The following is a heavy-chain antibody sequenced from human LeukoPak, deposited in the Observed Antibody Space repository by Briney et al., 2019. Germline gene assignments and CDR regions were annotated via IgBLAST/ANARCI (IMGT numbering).Heavy chain of an antibody. CDR3: ARGYYYGSGIYPFDY. CDR1: GGSISSYY. J-gene: IGHJ4*02. V-gene: IGHV4-59*01. Sequence: PSETLSLTCTVSGGSISSYYWSWIRQPPGKGLEWIGYIYYSGSTNYNPSLKSRVTISVDTSKNQFSLKLSSVTAADTAVYYCARGYYYGSGIYPFDYWGQGTLVTVSS. CDR2: IYYSGST. D-gene: IGHD3-10*01.